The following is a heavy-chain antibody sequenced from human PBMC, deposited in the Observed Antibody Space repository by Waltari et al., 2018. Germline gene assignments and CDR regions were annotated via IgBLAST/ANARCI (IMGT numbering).Heavy chain of an antibody. CDR3: ARVYYDSSGYYWGFDY. Sequence: QLQLQESGPGLVKPSETLSLTCTVSGGSIRSSSYYWGWIRQPPGKGLEWIGSIYYSGSTYYNPSLKSRVTISVDTSKNQFSLKLSSVTAADTAVYYCARVYYDSSGYYWGFDYWGQGTLVTVSS. J-gene: IGHJ4*02. V-gene: IGHV4-39*07. CDR2: IYYSGST. D-gene: IGHD3-22*01. CDR1: GGSIRSSSYY.